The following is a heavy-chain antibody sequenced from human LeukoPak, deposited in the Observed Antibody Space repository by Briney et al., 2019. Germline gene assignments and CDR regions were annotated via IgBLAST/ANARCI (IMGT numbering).Heavy chain of an antibody. J-gene: IGHJ3*02. CDR1: GGTFSSYA. Sequence: ASVKVSRKASGGTFSSYAISWVRQAPGQGLEWMGRIIPIFGTANYAQKFQGRVTITTDESTNKAYMELSSLRSEDTAVYYCARDQRGFSHGHDAFDIWGQGTMVTVSS. CDR2: IIPIFGTA. CDR3: ARDQRGFSHGHDAFDI. D-gene: IGHD3-10*01. V-gene: IGHV1-69*05.